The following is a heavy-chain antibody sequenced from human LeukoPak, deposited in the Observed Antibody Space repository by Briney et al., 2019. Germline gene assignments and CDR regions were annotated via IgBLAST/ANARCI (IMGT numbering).Heavy chain of an antibody. CDR3: ARRVYCSSSSCSHFDY. CDR2: INPNGGST. CDR1: GYTLTTYY. V-gene: IGHV1-46*01. Sequence: ASVKVSCKASGYTLTTYYMHWVRQAPGQGLEWMGIINPNGGSTTYAQKFQGRVTMTRDTSTSTVYMELGSLGSEDTAVYFGARRVYCSSSSCSHFDYWGQGTPVTVSS. J-gene: IGHJ4*02. D-gene: IGHD2-2*01.